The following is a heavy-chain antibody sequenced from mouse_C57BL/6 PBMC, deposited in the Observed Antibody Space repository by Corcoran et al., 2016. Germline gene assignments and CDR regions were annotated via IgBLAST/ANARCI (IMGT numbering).Heavy chain of an antibody. CDR3: ARLGWLLRPYWYFDV. V-gene: IGHV1-81*01. CDR2: IYPRSGNT. D-gene: IGHD2-3*01. Sequence: QVQLQQSGAELARPGASVKLSCKASGYTITSYGISWVKQRTGQGLEWIGEIYPRSGNTYYNEKFKGKATLTADKSSSTAYMELRSLTSEDSAVYFCARLGWLLRPYWYFDVWGTGTTVTVSS. CDR1: GYTITSYG. J-gene: IGHJ1*03.